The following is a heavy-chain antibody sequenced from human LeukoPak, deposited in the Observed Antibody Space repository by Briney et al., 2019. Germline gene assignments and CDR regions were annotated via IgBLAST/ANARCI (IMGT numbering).Heavy chain of an antibody. CDR2: ISYDGSNK. V-gene: IGHV3-30-3*01. Sequence: GGSLRLSCAASGFTFSSYAMHWVRQAPGKGLEWVAVISYDGSNKYYADSVKGRFTISRDNSKNTLYLQMNSLRAEDTAVYYCAREGRVQLGGFYCYYYMDVWGKGTTVTVSS. D-gene: IGHD7-27*01. CDR3: AREGRVQLGGFYCYYYMDV. CDR1: GFTFSSYA. J-gene: IGHJ6*03.